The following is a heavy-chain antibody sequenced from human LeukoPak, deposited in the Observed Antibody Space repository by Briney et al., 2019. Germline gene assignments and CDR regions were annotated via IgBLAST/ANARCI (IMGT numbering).Heavy chain of an antibody. CDR2: ISSGGSTI. D-gene: IGHD5-18*01. V-gene: IGHV3-48*03. J-gene: IGHJ4*02. CDR1: GFTFSSYE. Sequence: GGSLRLSCAASGFTFSSYEMNWVRQAPGKGLEWVSYISSGGSTIYYADSVRGRFTISRDNAKNSLYLQMNSLRAEDTAVYYCARHLSGVTGYTYGRGIDYWGQGTLVTVSS. CDR3: ARHLSGVTGYTYGRGIDY.